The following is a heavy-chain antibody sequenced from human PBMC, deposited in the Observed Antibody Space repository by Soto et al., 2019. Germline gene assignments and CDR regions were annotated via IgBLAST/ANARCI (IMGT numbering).Heavy chain of an antibody. CDR1: GGTFSSYA. CDR2: IIPIFGTA. Sequence: QVQLVQSGAEVKKPGSSVKVSCKASGGTFSSYAISWVRQAPGQGLEWMGGIIPIFGTANYAQKFQGRVTITADESTSTAYMELSSLRSEDTAVYYCAGDQGPMIVGSLGAFDIWGQGTMVTVSS. J-gene: IGHJ3*02. CDR3: AGDQGPMIVGSLGAFDI. D-gene: IGHD3-22*01. V-gene: IGHV1-69*12.